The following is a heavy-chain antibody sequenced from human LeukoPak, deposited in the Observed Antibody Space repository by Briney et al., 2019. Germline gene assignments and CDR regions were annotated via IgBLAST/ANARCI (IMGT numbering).Heavy chain of an antibody. J-gene: IGHJ4*02. CDR1: NDSISSYY. CDR2: IYYSGTT. D-gene: IGHD4-11*01. Sequence: PSETLSLTCIVFNDSISSYYWSWIRQPPGKGLEWIGYIYYSGTTNYNPSLKSRVTISIDTSKKQLSLKLNSVTAADTAVYYCARVSYSRSFDYWGQGTLVTVSS. CDR3: ARVSYSRSFDY. V-gene: IGHV4-59*01.